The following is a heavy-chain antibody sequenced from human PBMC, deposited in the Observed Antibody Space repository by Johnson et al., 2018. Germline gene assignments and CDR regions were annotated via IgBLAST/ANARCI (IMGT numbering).Heavy chain of an antibody. D-gene: IGHD3-22*01. CDR3: ARYVSSSGYVHH. CDR1: GGSISGYY. J-gene: IGHJ1*01. Sequence: QVQLQESGPGLVKPSETLSLTCTVSGGSISGYYWSWIRQPPGKRLEWLGYIYHSGSTKYSPSLNSRVTMSVDASKNQCSLQLNSVTAADTAVYYCARYVSSSGYVHHWGQGTLVTVSS. CDR2: IYHSGST. V-gene: IGHV4-59*01.